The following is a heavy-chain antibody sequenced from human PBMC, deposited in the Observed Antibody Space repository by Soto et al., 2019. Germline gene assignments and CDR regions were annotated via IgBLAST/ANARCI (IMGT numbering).Heavy chain of an antibody. V-gene: IGHV4-30-4*01. D-gene: IGHD3-10*01. J-gene: IGHJ4*02. CDR2: IYYSGST. Sequence: SETLSLTCTVSGGSISSGDYYWSWIRQPPGKGLEWVGYIYYSGSTYYNPSLKSRVTISVDTSKNQLSLKLSPVTAADTAVYYCARGRYYGSGSLDYWGQGTLVTVSS. CDR1: GGSISSGDYY. CDR3: ARGRYYGSGSLDY.